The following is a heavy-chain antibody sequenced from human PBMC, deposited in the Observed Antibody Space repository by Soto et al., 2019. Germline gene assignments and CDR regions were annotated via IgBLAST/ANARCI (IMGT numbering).Heavy chain of an antibody. V-gene: IGHV1-3*01. CDR3: ASGEGYCSGGSCPKFSCYYYYMDV. D-gene: IGHD2-15*01. Sequence: ASVKVSCKASGYTFTSYAMHWVRQAPGQRLEWMGWINAGNGNTKYSQKFQGRVTITRDTSASTAYMELSSLRSEDTAVYYCASGEGYCSGGSCPKFSCYYYYMDVWGKGATVTVSS. J-gene: IGHJ6*03. CDR2: INAGNGNT. CDR1: GYTFTSYA.